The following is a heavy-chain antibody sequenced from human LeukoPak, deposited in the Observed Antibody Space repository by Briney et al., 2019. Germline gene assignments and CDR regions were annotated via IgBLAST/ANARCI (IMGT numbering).Heavy chain of an antibody. D-gene: IGHD2-15*01. CDR1: GFTFSNYA. J-gene: IGHJ3*02. V-gene: IGHV3-30*04. CDR3: AREAGYCSGGSCYSEAFDI. Sequence: GRSLRLSCAASGFTFSNYAIHWVRQAPGKGMEWVAIISYDGSDEYYADSVKGRFTISRDNSTNTVYLQMDGLRAEDTAVYYCAREAGYCSGGSCYSEAFDIWGQGSMVTVSS. CDR2: ISYDGSDE.